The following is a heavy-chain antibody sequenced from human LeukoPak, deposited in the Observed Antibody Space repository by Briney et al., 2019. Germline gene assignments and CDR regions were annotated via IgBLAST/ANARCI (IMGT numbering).Heavy chain of an antibody. J-gene: IGHJ4*02. Sequence: SVKVSCKASGFTFTSSAVQWVRQPRGPRIEWVGWIVVGSGNTNYAQKFQQRVTITRDMSTSTAHMELSSLRAEDTAVYYCAGDLYYDSSGYYLFDYWGQGTLVTVSS. CDR1: GFTFTSSA. D-gene: IGHD3-22*01. V-gene: IGHV1-58*01. CDR2: IVVGSGNT. CDR3: AGDLYYDSSGYYLFDY.